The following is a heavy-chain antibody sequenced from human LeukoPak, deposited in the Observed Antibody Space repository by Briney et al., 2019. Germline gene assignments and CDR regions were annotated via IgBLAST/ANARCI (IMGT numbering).Heavy chain of an antibody. CDR3: ARHGADGSNTNWFDP. D-gene: IGHD5-24*01. CDR2: IYPGDSDT. V-gene: IGHV5-51*01. J-gene: IGHJ5*02. CDR1: GYSFTSYW. Sequence: GESLKISCKGSGYSFTSYWIGWVRQMPGKGLEWMGIIYPGDSDTRYSPSFQGQVTISADKSISTAYLQWSSLKASDTAMYYCARHGADGSNTNWFDPWGQGTLVTVSS.